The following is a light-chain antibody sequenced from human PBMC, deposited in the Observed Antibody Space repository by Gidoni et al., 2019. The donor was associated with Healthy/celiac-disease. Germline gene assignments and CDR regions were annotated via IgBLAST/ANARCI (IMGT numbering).Light chain of an antibody. J-gene: IGKJ4*01. CDR3: QQRSNWQGLT. CDR2: DAY. V-gene: IGKV3-11*01. Sequence: EIVLTQSPATLSLSPGERATLSCRASQSVSSYLAWYQQKPGQAPRLLIYDAYNRATGIPARFSGSGSGTDFTLTISSLEPEDFAVYYCQQRSNWQGLTFGGGTKVEIK. CDR1: QSVSSY.